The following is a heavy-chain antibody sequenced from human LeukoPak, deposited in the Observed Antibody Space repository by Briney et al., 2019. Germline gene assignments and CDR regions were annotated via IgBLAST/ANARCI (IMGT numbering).Heavy chain of an antibody. CDR3: ARGGSTGPHWFDP. CDR1: GYTFTSNY. J-gene: IGHJ5*02. CDR2: INPNGGST. D-gene: IGHD2-8*02. Sequence: GASVKVSCKASGYTFTSNYMHWVRQAPGQGLEWMGTINPNGGSTNYAQKFQGRVTMTRDMSTSTVYMELSSLRSEDTAVYYCARGGSTGPHWFDPWGQGTLVTVSS. V-gene: IGHV1-46*01.